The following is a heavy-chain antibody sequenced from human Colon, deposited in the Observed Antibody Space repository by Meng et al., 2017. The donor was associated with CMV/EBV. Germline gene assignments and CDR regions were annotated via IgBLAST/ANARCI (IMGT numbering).Heavy chain of an antibody. CDR2: INPNSGGT. CDR1: GYTFTDYY. CDR3: ARGGERGHQTLDP. D-gene: IGHD1-1*01. Sequence: KASGYTFTDYYRPWVRQAPGQGLEWMGRINPNSGGTDYAQKFQGRVTMTRDTSISTAYMDLSWLKSDDTAVYYCARGGERGHQTLDPWGQGALVTVSS. V-gene: IGHV1-2*06. J-gene: IGHJ5*02.